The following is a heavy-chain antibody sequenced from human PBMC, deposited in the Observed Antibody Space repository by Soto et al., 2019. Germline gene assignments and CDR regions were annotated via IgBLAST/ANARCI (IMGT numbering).Heavy chain of an antibody. CDR2: IIPIFGTA. Sequence: QVQLVQSGAEVKKPGSSVKVSCKASGGTFSSYAISWVRQAPGQGLEWMGGIIPIFGTANYAQKLQGRVTITADESTSTADRELRSLRSEDPAVECWARGDSSGWYLFDLGGRGTLVTVSS. J-gene: IGHJ2*01. D-gene: IGHD6-19*01. V-gene: IGHV1-69*01. CDR1: GGTFSSYA. CDR3: ARGDSSGWYLFDL.